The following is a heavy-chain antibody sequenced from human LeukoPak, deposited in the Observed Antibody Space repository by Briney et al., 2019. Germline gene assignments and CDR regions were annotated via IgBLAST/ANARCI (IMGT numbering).Heavy chain of an antibody. V-gene: IGHV3-9*01. CDR3: ARDRGDSIVGADFDS. J-gene: IGHJ4*02. D-gene: IGHD1-26*01. Sequence: HPGGSLRLSCATSGFTFDDYAMHWVRQAPGKGLEWVSGINWNSGTLVYADSVKGRFTISRDNTMNSLYLQMNGLRAEDTAVYYCARDRGDSIVGADFDSWGQGTLVTVSS. CDR2: INWNSGTL. CDR1: GFTFDDYA.